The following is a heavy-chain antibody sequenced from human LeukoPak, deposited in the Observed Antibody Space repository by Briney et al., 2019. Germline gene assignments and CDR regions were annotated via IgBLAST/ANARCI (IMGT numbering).Heavy chain of an antibody. CDR1: GFTCSDYY. J-gene: IGHJ6*04. CDR2: ISSSSSYT. CDR3: ARDPTTVTTSYGMDG. D-gene: IGHD4-17*01. Sequence: AGSLRRSCAASGFTCSDYYMSWIRQAPGKGLEWVSYISSSSSYTNYADSVKGRFTIARDNAKNSLYLQMNSLRAEDTAVYYCARDPTTVTTSYGMDGWGKGTTVTVSS. V-gene: IGHV3-11*06.